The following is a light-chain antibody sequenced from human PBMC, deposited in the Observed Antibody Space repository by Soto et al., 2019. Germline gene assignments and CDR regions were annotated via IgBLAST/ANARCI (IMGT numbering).Light chain of an antibody. CDR3: SSYTSSNTYV. Sequence: QSALTQHDSVSGSPGQSIDISCTGTSSDVGAYNYVSWYQQHPGKAPKLMIYEVSSRPSGISDRFSGSKSGNAASLTISGLQAEDEADYYCSSYTSSNTYVFGTGTKLTVL. J-gene: IGLJ1*01. CDR2: EVS. V-gene: IGLV2-14*01. CDR1: SSDVGAYNY.